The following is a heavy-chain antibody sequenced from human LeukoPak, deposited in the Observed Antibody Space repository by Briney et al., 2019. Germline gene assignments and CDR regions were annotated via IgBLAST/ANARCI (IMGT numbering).Heavy chain of an antibody. CDR1: GYTFTGYY. CDR3: GRAYTDIWDLFDY. D-gene: IGHD1-26*01. Sequence: GSVKLSCKASGYTFTGYYMHWVRQAPGQGLEWMGWINPNSGGTNYAQKFQGRVTMTRDTSISTAYMELSRLRSDDTAVYYCGRAYTDIWDLFDYWGQGTLVTVSS. CDR2: INPNSGGT. V-gene: IGHV1-2*02. J-gene: IGHJ4*02.